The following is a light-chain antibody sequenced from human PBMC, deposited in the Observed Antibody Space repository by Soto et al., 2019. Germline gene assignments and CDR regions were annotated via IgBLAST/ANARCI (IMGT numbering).Light chain of an antibody. CDR2: DNT. CDR1: SSDIGAGYR. V-gene: IGLV1-40*01. J-gene: IGLJ1*01. Sequence: QPVLTQPPSVSGAPGERVTISCTGSSSDIGAGYRVRWYQQVPGTAPKLLIYDNTNRPSGVSVRFSGSKSGTSASLAITGLQAEDEADYYCQSYDTNMNGYVFGTGTKLTVL. CDR3: QSYDTNMNGYV.